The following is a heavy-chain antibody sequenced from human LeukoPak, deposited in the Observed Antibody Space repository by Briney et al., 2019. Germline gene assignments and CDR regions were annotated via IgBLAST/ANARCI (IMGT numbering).Heavy chain of an antibody. V-gene: IGHV4-59*01. CDR3: ARDLVTVTKGFDI. J-gene: IGHJ3*02. CDR1: GGSIGTFY. D-gene: IGHD4-17*01. Sequence: SETLSLTCTVSGGSIGTFYWSWIRQTPGKGLEWIGYIYCRGITNYNPSLKSRVTISVDTSKNQFSLRLNSVTAADTAVYYCARDLVTVTKGFDIWGQGTMVSVSS. CDR2: IYCRGIT.